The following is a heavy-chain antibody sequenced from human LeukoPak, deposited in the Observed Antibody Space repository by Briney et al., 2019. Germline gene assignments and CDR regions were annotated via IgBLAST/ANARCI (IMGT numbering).Heavy chain of an antibody. CDR1: GFTFSHYA. D-gene: IGHD1-26*01. Sequence: GGSLRLSCAASGFTFSHYAMHWVRQAPGKGLEWVAVIAYDGSNRYYADSVKGRFTISRDNAKNTLYLQMNSLRAEDTAIYYCARDQSTAGPTTADYWGQGTLVTVSS. J-gene: IGHJ4*02. CDR2: IAYDGSNR. V-gene: IGHV3-30-3*01. CDR3: ARDQSTAGPTTADY.